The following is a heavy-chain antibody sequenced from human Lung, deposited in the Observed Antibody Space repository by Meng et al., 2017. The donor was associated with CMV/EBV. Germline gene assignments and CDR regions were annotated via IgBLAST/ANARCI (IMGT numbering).Heavy chain of an antibody. D-gene: IGHD2-21*02. V-gene: IGHV4-4*02. CDR1: SSNL. J-gene: IGHJ4*02. Sequence: SSNLWTWVLQVQGKGLEWIGEIYQSGSTNCNPAIKSRVTISVDKFTNQFSLKLGSVTDADTAVYYCARIERRRILKYCGSDCSTTDYWGQGTLVTVSS. CDR3: ARIERRRILKYCGSDCSTTDY. CDR2: IYQSGST.